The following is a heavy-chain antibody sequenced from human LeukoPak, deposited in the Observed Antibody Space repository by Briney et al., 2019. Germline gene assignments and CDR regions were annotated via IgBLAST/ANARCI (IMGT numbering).Heavy chain of an antibody. CDR1: GGSTSSGVYY. J-gene: IGHJ4*02. CDR2: IYYSGST. V-gene: IGHV4-30-4*08. Sequence: SQTLSLTCTVSGGSTSSGVYYWSWIRQPPGKGLEWIGYIYYSGSTYYNPSLKSRVTTSVDTSKNQFSLNLSSLTAADTAVYYCARVPYGDYVDYWGQGTLVTVSS. D-gene: IGHD4/OR15-4a*01. CDR3: ARVPYGDYVDY.